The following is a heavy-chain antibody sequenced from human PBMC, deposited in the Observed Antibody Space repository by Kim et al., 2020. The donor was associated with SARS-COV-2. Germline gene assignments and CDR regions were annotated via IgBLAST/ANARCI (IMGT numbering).Heavy chain of an antibody. Sequence: LKSRVTISVDTSKNQFSLKLSSVTAADTAVYYCARIRGTPQFCNYYGMDVWGQGTTVTVSS. V-gene: IGHV4-59*01. CDR3: ARIRGTPQFCNYYGMDV. D-gene: IGHD3-9*01. J-gene: IGHJ6*02.